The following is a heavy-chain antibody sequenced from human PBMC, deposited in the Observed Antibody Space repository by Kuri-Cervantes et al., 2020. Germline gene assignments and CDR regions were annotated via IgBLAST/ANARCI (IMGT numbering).Heavy chain of an antibody. Sequence: SETLSLTCTVSGGSISSGGYYWSWIRQHPGKGLEWIGYIYYSGSTYYNPSLKSRVTISVDTSKNQFSLKLSSVTAADTAVYYCARLLKGYYYFDYWGQGTLVTVSS. V-gene: IGHV4-31*03. J-gene: IGHJ4*02. CDR2: IYYSGST. CDR3: ARLLKGYYYFDY. D-gene: IGHD2-15*01. CDR1: GGSISSGGYY.